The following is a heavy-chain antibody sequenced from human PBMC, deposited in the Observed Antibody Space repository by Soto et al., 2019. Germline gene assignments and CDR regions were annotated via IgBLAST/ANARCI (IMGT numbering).Heavy chain of an antibody. CDR1: GASITTYY. D-gene: IGHD2-2*01. Sequence: SETLSLTCTVSGASITTYYWSWIRQPPGKGLEWIGSIYYSGSTYYNPSLKSRVTISVDTSKNQISLKLSSVTAADTAVYYCASYQQSYAFDIWGQGTMVTVSS. V-gene: IGHV4-59*12. CDR2: IYYSGST. CDR3: ASYQQSYAFDI. J-gene: IGHJ3*02.